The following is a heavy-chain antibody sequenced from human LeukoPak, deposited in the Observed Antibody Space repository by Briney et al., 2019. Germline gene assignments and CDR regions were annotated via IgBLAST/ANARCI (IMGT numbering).Heavy chain of an antibody. V-gene: IGHV4-59*08. CDR2: IYYSGST. CDR3: ARVDSSEDY. D-gene: IGHD3-9*01. J-gene: IGHJ4*02. CDR1: GGSISSFY. Sequence: SETLSLTCTVSGGSISSFYWSWIPQPPGKGLEWIGYIYYSGSTNYNPSLKSRVTISVDTSKNQFSLKLSSVTAADTAVYYCARVDSSEDYWGQGTLVTVSS.